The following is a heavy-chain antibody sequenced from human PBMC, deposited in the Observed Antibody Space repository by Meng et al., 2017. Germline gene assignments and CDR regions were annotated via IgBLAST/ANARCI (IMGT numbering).Heavy chain of an antibody. CDR3: AREKYYYDSSGLEDY. V-gene: IGHV1-18*01. CDR1: GYTFTSYG. D-gene: IGHD3-22*01. J-gene: IGHJ4*02. CDR2: ISAYNGNT. Sequence: QFQVLKSGAEVKKPGASVKVSCKASGYTFTSYGISWVRQAPGQGLEWMGWISAYNGNTNCAQKLQGRVTMTTDTSTSTAYMELRSLRSEDTAVYYCAREKYYYDSSGLEDYWGQGTLVTVSS.